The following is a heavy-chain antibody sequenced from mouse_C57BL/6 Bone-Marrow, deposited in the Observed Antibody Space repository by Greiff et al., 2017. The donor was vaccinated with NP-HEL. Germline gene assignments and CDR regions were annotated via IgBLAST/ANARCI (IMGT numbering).Heavy chain of an antibody. D-gene: IGHD2-4*01. Sequence: EVKLMESGPGLVKPSQSLSLTCSVTGYSITSGYYWNWIRQFPGNKLEWMGYISYDGSNNYNPSLKNRISITRDTSKNQFFLKLNSVTTEDTATYYCARARLRRDWFAYWGQGTLVTVSA. CDR1: GYSITSGYY. J-gene: IGHJ3*01. V-gene: IGHV3-6*01. CDR3: ARARLRRDWFAY. CDR2: ISYDGSN.